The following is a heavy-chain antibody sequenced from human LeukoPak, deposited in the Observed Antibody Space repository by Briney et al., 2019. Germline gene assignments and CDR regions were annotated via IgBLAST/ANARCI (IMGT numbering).Heavy chain of an antibody. D-gene: IGHD6-19*01. J-gene: IGHJ4*02. Sequence: SQTLSLTCAISGDSVSSNSAAWNWIRQSPSRDLELLERTYYRSKWYNDYAVSVKSRITINPDTSKSQFSLQLNSVTPEDTAVYYCARDPAGGWRPFNYWGQGTLVTVSS. V-gene: IGHV6-1*01. CDR3: ARDPAGGWRPFNY. CDR2: TYYRSKWYN. CDR1: GDSVSSNSAA.